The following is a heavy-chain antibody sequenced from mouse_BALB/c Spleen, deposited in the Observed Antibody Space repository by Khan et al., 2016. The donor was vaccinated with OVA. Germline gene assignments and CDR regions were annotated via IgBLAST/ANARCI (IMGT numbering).Heavy chain of an antibody. D-gene: IGHD1-1*01. V-gene: IGHV5-6*01. Sequence: EVELVGSGGDLVKPGGSLKLSCAASGFTFSTYGMSWVRQTPDKRLEWVATVTTGGSYTYYPDSVKGRFTISRDNAKNTLYLQMSSLKSEDTAMFYCVRLAYYYDSEGFAYWGQGTLVTVSA. CDR3: VRLAYYYDSEGFAY. CDR2: VTTGGSYT. J-gene: IGHJ3*01. CDR1: GFTFSTYG.